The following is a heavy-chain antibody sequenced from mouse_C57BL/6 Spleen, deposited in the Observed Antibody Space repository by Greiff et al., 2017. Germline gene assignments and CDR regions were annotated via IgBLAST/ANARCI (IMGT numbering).Heavy chain of an antibody. V-gene: IGHV1-42*01. Sequence: EVQLQQSGPELVKPGASVKISCKASGYSFTGYYLNWVKQSPEKSLEWIGEINPSTGGTTYNQKFKAKATLTVDKSSSTAYMQLKSLTSEDSAVYYCARKGNGYPYWYCDVWGTGTTVTVSA. J-gene: IGHJ1*03. D-gene: IGHD2-2*01. CDR1: GYSFTGYY. CDR2: INPSTGGT. CDR3: ARKGNGYPYWYCDV.